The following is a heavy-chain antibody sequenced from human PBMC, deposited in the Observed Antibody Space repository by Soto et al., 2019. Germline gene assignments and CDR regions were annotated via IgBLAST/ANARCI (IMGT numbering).Heavy chain of an antibody. D-gene: IGHD4-17*01. CDR2: ISYHGSNQ. J-gene: IGHJ4*02. Sequence: GGSLRLSCAASGFIFSTYGMHWVRQAPGKGLEWVAVISYHGSNQHYTDSVKGRFTIARDNPKSTLYLQMTSLRAEDTAVYYCAKAGGGYGDTHENIDYWGQGTLVTVSS. V-gene: IGHV3-30*18. CDR1: GFIFSTYG. CDR3: AKAGGGYGDTHENIDY.